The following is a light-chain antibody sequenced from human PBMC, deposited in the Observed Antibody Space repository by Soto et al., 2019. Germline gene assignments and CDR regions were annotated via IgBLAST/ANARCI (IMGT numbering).Light chain of an antibody. V-gene: IGLV2-23*01. J-gene: IGLJ1*01. CDR3: CSYARSSTYV. Sequence: QSALTQPASVSGSPGQSITISCTGTSGDVGRYNLVSWYQHHPGKAPKLMIYEGSKRPSGVSNRFSGSKSGSTASLTISGLQAEDEADYYCCSYARSSTYVFGTGTK. CDR1: SGDVGRYNL. CDR2: EGS.